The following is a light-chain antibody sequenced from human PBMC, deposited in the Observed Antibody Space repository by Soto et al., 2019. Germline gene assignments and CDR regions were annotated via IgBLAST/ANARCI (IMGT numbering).Light chain of an antibody. CDR1: SSDVGGSNF. Sequence: QSALTQPASVSGSPGQSITISCTGTSSDVGGSNFVSWYQQHPGKAPKLMIYDVSNRPSGVSSRFSGSKSGNTASLTISGLQAEDEADYDCSSYTTSTTLYVFGTGTKLTVL. J-gene: IGLJ1*01. CDR2: DVS. CDR3: SSYTTSTTLYV. V-gene: IGLV2-14*01.